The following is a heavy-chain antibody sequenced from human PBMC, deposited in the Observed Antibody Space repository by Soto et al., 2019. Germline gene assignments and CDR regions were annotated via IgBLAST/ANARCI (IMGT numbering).Heavy chain of an antibody. J-gene: IGHJ5*02. CDR3: TRDMFPEPGAPRGRFDP. D-gene: IGHD2-2*01. V-gene: IGHV4-59*01. Sequence: PSETLSLTCTVSGGSISNYYWSWIRQPPGKGQEWIGYIHYSGTTNYNPSLKSRVTMSVDTSKNQFSLKVNSVTAADTAVYYFTRDMFPEPGAPRGRFDPWGQGTLVTVSS. CDR2: IHYSGTT. CDR1: GGSISNYY.